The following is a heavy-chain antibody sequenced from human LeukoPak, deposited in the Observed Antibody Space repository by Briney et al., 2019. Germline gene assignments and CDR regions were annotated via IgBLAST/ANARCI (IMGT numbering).Heavy chain of an antibody. J-gene: IGHJ4*02. CDR3: TRGHNWNYWIFAY. Sequence: GGSLRLSCAASGFTFSSYWMHWVRQAPGKGLVWVSRINSDGSSTSYADSVKGRFTISRDNAKNTLYLQMNSLRAEDTALYYRTRGHNWNYWIFAYWGQGTLVTVSS. CDR2: INSDGSST. V-gene: IGHV3-74*01. D-gene: IGHD1-7*01. CDR1: GFTFSSYW.